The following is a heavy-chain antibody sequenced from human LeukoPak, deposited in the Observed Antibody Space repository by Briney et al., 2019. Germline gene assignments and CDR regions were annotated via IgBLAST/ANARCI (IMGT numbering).Heavy chain of an antibody. CDR3: ARVDDRGHYYDSSGPRKLFGY. D-gene: IGHD3-22*01. J-gene: IGHJ4*02. V-gene: IGHV1-8*02. Sequence: ASVKVSCKASGYTFTSYDINWVRQATGQGLEWMGWMNPNSGNTGYAQKFQGRVTMTRDTSIRTAYMELSRLRSDDTAVYYCARVDDRGHYYDSSGPRKLFGYWGQGTLVTVSS. CDR1: GYTFTSYD. CDR2: MNPNSGNT.